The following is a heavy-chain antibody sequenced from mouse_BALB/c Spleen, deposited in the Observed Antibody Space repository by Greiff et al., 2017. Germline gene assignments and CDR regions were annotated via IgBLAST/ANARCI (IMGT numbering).Heavy chain of an antibody. J-gene: IGHJ4*01. D-gene: IGHD2-4*01. CDR3: TRYYDYDGGGYAMDY. Sequence: EVMLVESGTVLARPGASVKMSCKASGYSFTSYWMHWVKQRPGQGLEWIGAIYPGNSDTSYNQKFKGKAKLTAVTSASTAYMELSSLTNEDSAVYYCTRYYDYDGGGYAMDYWGQGTSVTVSS. CDR2: IYPGNSDT. V-gene: IGHV1-5*01. CDR1: GYSFTSYW.